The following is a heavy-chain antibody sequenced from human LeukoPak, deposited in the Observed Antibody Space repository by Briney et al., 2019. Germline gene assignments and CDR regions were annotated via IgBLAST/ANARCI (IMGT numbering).Heavy chain of an antibody. Sequence: GRSLRLSCAASGFTFSSYGMYWVRQAPGKGLEWVAVISYDGSNKYYADSVKGRFTISRDNSKNTLYLQMNSLRAEDTAVYYCAKAPYGGNPYSWFDPWGQGTLVTVSS. V-gene: IGHV3-30*18. CDR2: ISYDGSNK. D-gene: IGHD4-23*01. CDR3: AKAPYGGNPYSWFDP. J-gene: IGHJ5*02. CDR1: GFTFSSYG.